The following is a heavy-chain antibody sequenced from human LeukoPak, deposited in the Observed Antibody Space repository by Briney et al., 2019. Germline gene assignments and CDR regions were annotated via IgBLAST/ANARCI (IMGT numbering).Heavy chain of an antibody. Sequence: SETLSLTCTVSGYSISSGYYWGWIRQPPGKGLEWIGSIYHSGSTYYNPSLKSRVTISVDTSKNQFSLKLSSVTAADTAVYYCARESLITGDAFDIWGQGTMVTVSS. CDR1: GYSISSGYY. V-gene: IGHV4-38-2*02. CDR2: IYHSGST. D-gene: IGHD1-20*01. J-gene: IGHJ3*02. CDR3: ARESLITGDAFDI.